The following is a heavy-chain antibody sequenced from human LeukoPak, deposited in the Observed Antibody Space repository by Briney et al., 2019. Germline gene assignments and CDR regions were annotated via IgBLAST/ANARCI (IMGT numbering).Heavy chain of an antibody. V-gene: IGHV3-66*01. CDR3: ARARLTDYVWGRRTLDI. CDR1: GFTFSSYG. Sequence: PGGSLRLSCAASGFTFSSYGMRWVRQAPGKGLEWVSVIYSGGSTYYADSVKGRFTISRDNSKNTLYLQMNSLRAEDTAVYYCARARLTDYVWGRRTLDIWGQGTMVTISS. CDR2: IYSGGST. D-gene: IGHD3-16*01. J-gene: IGHJ3*02.